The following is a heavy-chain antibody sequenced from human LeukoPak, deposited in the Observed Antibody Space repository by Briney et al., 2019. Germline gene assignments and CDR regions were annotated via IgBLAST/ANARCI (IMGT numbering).Heavy chain of an antibody. CDR1: GFTFSSYA. CDR2: ISGRGGST. V-gene: IGHV3-23*01. CDR3: ANEASGYHDFWSGYSYYFDY. Sequence: PGGSLRLSCAASGFTFSSYAMSWVRQAPGKGLEWVSAISGRGGSTYYADSVKGRFTVSRDNSKNTLYLRMNSLRDEDTAVYYCANEASGYHDFWSGYSYYFDYWGQGTLVTVSS. J-gene: IGHJ4*02. D-gene: IGHD3-3*01.